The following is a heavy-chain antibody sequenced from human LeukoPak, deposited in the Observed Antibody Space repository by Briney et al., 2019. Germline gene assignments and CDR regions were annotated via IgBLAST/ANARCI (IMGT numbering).Heavy chain of an antibody. Sequence: PGGSLRLSCAASGFTFGSYSMNWVRQAPGKGLEWVSYISSSSSIIYYADSVKGRFTISRDNAKKSLYLQMNSLRAEDTAVYYCARIPYERSLGGFDYWGQGALVTVSS. CDR2: ISSSSSII. CDR1: GFTFGSYS. D-gene: IGHD5-12*01. V-gene: IGHV3-48*01. J-gene: IGHJ4*02. CDR3: ARIPYERSLGGFDY.